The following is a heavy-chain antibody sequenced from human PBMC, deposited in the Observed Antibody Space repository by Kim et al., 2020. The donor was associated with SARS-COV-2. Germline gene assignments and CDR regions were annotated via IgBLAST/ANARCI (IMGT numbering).Heavy chain of an antibody. D-gene: IGHD3-3*01. V-gene: IGHV3-33*01. Sequence: GGSLRLSCAASGFTFSSYGMHWVRQAPGKGLEWVAVIWYDGSNKYYADSVKGRFTISRDNSKNTLYLQMNSLRAEDTAVYYCARDNYDFWSGLVLYYYYGMDVCGQGATVTVSS. CDR3: ARDNYDFWSGLVLYYYYGMDV. CDR1: GFTFSSYG. CDR2: IWYDGSNK. J-gene: IGHJ6*02.